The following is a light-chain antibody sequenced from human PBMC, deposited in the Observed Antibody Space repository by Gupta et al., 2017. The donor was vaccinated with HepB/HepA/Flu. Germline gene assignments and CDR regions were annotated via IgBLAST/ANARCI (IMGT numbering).Light chain of an antibody. J-gene: IGLJ2*01. V-gene: IGLV3-1*01. Sequence: SYPLSQPHSVSVSPGQTGYISCSGDQLGDKSVCWYQQTPGQSPVLVIYQGSRRPSGIPDRYSGSTSGDTATLTISWTQAIDEADYYCQAWDTSHVILGGGTKLTVL. CDR1: QLGDKS. CDR2: QGS. CDR3: QAWDTSHVI.